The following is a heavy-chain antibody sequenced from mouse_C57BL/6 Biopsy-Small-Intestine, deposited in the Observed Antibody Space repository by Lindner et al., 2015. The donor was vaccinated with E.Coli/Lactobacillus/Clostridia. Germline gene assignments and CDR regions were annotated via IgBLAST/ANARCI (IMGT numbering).Heavy chain of an antibody. D-gene: IGHD2-5*01. CDR2: ISYTGVT. V-gene: IGHV3-8*01. CDR3: ARYPSNLYAMDY. J-gene: IGHJ4*01. CDR1: GYSITSDY. Sequence: VQLQESGPGLAKPSQTLSLTCSVTGYSITSDYWNWIRQFPGNKLEYMGYISYTGVTYYNPSLKSRISITRDTSKNQYYLQLNSVTTEDTATYYCARYPSNLYAMDYWGQGTSVTVSS.